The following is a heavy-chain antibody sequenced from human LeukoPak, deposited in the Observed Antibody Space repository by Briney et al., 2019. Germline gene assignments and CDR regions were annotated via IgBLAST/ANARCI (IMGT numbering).Heavy chain of an antibody. D-gene: IGHD3-22*01. V-gene: IGHV3-74*01. Sequence: PGGSLRLSCAGSGFTLSSYWMHWVRQGPGKGLVWVSRIYSEGSRTTYADSVRGRFTISRDNSKNTVYLQMNSLRAEDTAVYYCAKDPPYYYDSSGYGGGAFDIWGQGTMVTVSS. CDR3: AKDPPYYYDSSGYGGGAFDI. CDR2: IYSEGSRT. J-gene: IGHJ3*02. CDR1: GFTLSSYW.